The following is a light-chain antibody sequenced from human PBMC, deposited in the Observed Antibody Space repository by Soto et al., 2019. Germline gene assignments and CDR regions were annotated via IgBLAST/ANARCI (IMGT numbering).Light chain of an antibody. V-gene: IGKV3D-15*01. J-gene: IGKJ4*01. CDR3: QQYNKWPLS. CDR2: VAS. CDR1: QSVSSN. Sequence: EIVMTQSPATLSVSPGERATLSCRASQSVSSNLAWYQQKPGQAPRLLIYVASTRATGIPVRFSGSGSGTEFTLTISSLQSEDFAVYYCQQYNKWPLSFGGGTKVEIK.